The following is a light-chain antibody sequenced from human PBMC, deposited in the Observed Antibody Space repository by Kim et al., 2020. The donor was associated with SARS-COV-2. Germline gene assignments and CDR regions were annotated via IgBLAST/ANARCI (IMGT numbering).Light chain of an antibody. CDR1: QSISSW. CDR3: QQYNSDAIT. Sequence: ASVGDRVTITCRASQSISSWLAWYQQKPGKAPNLLIYKASSLESGVPSRFSGSGSGTEFTLTISSLQPDDFATYYCQQYNSDAITFGQGTRLEIK. CDR2: KAS. V-gene: IGKV1-5*03. J-gene: IGKJ5*01.